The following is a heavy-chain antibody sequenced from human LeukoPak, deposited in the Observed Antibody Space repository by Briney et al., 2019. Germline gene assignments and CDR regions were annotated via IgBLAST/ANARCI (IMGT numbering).Heavy chain of an antibody. CDR2: ISSSSSYI. CDR1: GFTFSTYN. J-gene: IGHJ4*02. CDR3: ATGSCGSGSYGFFY. Sequence: GSLRLSCAASGFTFSTYNMNWVRQAPGKGLEWVSSISSSSSYIYYADSVKGRFTISRDNAKNSLYLQMNSLRADDTAVYYCATGSCGSGSYGFFYWGQGTLVTVSS. V-gene: IGHV3-21*01. D-gene: IGHD3-10*01.